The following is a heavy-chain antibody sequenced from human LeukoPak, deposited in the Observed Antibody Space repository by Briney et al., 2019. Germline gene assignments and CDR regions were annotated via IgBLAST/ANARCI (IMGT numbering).Heavy chain of an antibody. CDR3: ARGAYYDILTGYSPGAFDI. Sequence: GSLRLSCAASGFTFSSYSMNWVRPAPGKGLEWVSSISSSSSYIYYAYSVKGRFTISRDNGKNSLYLQMNSLRAEDTAVYYCARGAYYDILTGYSPGAFDIWGQGTMVTVSS. CDR1: GFTFSSYS. V-gene: IGHV3-21*01. D-gene: IGHD3-9*01. J-gene: IGHJ3*02. CDR2: ISSSSSYI.